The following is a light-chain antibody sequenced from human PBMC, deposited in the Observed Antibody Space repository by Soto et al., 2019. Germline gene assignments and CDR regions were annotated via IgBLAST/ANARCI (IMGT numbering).Light chain of an antibody. Sequence: DIQMTQSPSTLSASVGDRVTITCRASQTIDSWLAWYQQRPGKPPNLLIYKASTLASGDPSRFSGSGSGTEFTLTINSLQPDDFATYYCQQYHIYSGTFGQGTKV. CDR1: QTIDSW. CDR2: KAS. V-gene: IGKV1-5*03. CDR3: QQYHIYSGT. J-gene: IGKJ1*01.